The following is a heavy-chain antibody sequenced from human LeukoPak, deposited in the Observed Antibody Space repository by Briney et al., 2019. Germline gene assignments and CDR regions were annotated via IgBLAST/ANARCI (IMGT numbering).Heavy chain of an antibody. Sequence: SETLSLTCTVSGGSISSYYWSWIRQPPGKGLEWIGYIYYSGSTNYNPSLKSRVTISVDTSKNQFSLKLSSVTAADTAVYHCARGGWSLDYWGQGTLVTVSS. V-gene: IGHV4-59*01. J-gene: IGHJ4*02. CDR2: IYYSGST. CDR3: ARGGWSLDY. CDR1: GGSISSYY. D-gene: IGHD6-19*01.